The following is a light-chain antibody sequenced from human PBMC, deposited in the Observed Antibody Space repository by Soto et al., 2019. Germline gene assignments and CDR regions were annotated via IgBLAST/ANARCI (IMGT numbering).Light chain of an antibody. J-gene: IGKJ1*01. V-gene: IGKV1-9*01. CDR1: PGINSY. CDR3: LQLKSFPLT. CDR2: SAS. Sequence: IQLTQSPSSLSASVGDRVTIACRASPGINSYLAWYQQKPGKAPKLVIYSASTLQSGVPSRFSGSGSGTDFTLTISSLQPEDFASYYCLQLKSFPLTFGQGTRVELK.